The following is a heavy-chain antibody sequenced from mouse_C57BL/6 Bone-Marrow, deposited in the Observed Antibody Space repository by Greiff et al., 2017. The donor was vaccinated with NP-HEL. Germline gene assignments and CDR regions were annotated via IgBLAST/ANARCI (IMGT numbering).Heavy chain of an antibody. CDR3: ERVYYSSNCAWFAG. CDR1: GFTFSDYY. V-gene: IGHV5-16*01. Sequence: EVQVVESEGGLVQPGSSMKLSCTASGFTFSDYYMAWVRQVPEKGLEWVANINYDGSSTYYLDSLKSRFTFSRDNAKNILYLQMSSLKSEDTASYNCERVYYSSNCAWFAGWGTGTLVTVSA. CDR2: INYDGSST. J-gene: IGHJ3*01. D-gene: IGHD2-5*01.